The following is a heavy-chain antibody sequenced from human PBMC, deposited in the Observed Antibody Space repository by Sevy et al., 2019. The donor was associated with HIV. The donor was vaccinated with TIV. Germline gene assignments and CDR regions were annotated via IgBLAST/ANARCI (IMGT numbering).Heavy chain of an antibody. CDR1: GFTFSSYS. Sequence: GGSLRLSCAASGFTFSSYSMNWVRQAPGKGLEWVSYISSSSSSIYYADSVKGRLTISRDTAKNSLSLQMNSLRDEDTAVYYCARRVTGYWYFDLWGRGTLVTVSS. CDR2: ISSSSSSI. J-gene: IGHJ2*01. V-gene: IGHV3-48*02. D-gene: IGHD2-21*02. CDR3: ARRVTGYWYFDL.